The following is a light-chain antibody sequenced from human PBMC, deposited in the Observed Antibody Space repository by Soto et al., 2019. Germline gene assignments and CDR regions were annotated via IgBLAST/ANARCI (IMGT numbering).Light chain of an antibody. CDR1: KNVSNW. J-gene: IGKJ2*01. CDR2: TPP. Sequence: DVEMTQSPSTLPTSIGDRVTINCRASKNVSNWLAWYQQKPGKAPKLLIYTPPRLESGVPARFSASGSGTEFTLTINSLQSDYFATYFCQRDSKESTFGQGTKLEIK. CDR3: QRDSKEST. V-gene: IGKV1-5*03.